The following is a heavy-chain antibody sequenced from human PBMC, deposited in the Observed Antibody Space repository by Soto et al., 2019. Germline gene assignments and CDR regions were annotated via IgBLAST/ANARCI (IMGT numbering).Heavy chain of an antibody. CDR1: GDSHSSYY. D-gene: IGHD1-1*01. Sequence: PSETLSRKCTVSGDSHSSYYWPCLRQPPGKGLKWITYFYDTGTTNYNPSLKSRVTISLDTSKNQFSLKRSSVTAADTAMYYCARGGNWSSDYYLLDVWGQGTTVTV. J-gene: IGHJ6*02. CDR2: FYDTGTT. CDR3: ARGGNWSSDYYLLDV. V-gene: IGHV4-59*01.